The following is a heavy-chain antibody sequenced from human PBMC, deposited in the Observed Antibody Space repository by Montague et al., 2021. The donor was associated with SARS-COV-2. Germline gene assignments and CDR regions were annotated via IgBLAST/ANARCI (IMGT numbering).Heavy chain of an antibody. CDR1: GGSISSGNW. CDR3: ARRTWGDSGVFDI. D-gene: IGHD2-21*02. Sequence: SETLSLTCVVSGGSISSGNWWSWVRQPPGKGLEWIGESIIVGAPATKYNPSLKSRVTISADKSKNQFSLRVTSVTAADTAVYYCARRTWGDSGVFDIWGRGTKLIVSS. CDR2: SIIVGAP. V-gene: IGHV4-4*02. J-gene: IGHJ3*02.